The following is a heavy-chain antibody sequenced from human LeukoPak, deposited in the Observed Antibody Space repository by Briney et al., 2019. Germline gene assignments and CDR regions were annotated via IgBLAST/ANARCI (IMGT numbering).Heavy chain of an antibody. D-gene: IGHD3-22*01. CDR1: GFTFDDYA. Sequence: PGGSLRLSCAASGFTFDDYAMHWVRQAPGKGLEWVSGIGWNSGSIGYADSVKGRFTISRDNAKNSLYLQMNSLRAEDTALYYCAKGARVVITPDLDYWGQGTLVTVSS. V-gene: IGHV3-9*01. CDR3: AKGARVVITPDLDY. J-gene: IGHJ4*02. CDR2: IGWNSGSI.